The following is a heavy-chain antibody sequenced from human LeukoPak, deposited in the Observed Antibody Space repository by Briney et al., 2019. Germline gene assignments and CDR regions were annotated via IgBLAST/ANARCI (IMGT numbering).Heavy chain of an antibody. CDR3: AKDITGGSYGFDY. D-gene: IGHD1-26*01. CDR2: ISWNSGSI. Sequence: GRSLRLSCAASGFTFDDYAMHWVRQAPGKGLEWVSGISWNSGSIGYADSVKGRFTISRDNAKNSLYLQMNSLGAEDTALYYCAKDITGGSYGFDYWGQGTLVTVSS. V-gene: IGHV3-9*01. J-gene: IGHJ4*02. CDR1: GFTFDDYA.